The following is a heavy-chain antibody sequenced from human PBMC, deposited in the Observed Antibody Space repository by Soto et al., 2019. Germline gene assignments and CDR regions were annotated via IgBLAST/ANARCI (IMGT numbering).Heavy chain of an antibody. CDR2: IYYSGST. CDR1: GGSISSYY. CDR3: ARGGGYSYGYYYYYYMDV. V-gene: IGHV4-59*01. D-gene: IGHD5-18*01. J-gene: IGHJ6*03. Sequence: SETLSLTCTVSGGSISSYYWSWIRQPPGKGLEWIGYIYYSGSTNYNPSLKSRVTRSVDTSKNQFSLKLSSVTAADTAVYYCARGGGYSYGYYYYYYMDVWGKGTTVTVSS.